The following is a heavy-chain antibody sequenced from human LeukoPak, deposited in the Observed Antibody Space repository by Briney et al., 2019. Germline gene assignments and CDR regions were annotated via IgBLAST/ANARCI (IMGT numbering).Heavy chain of an antibody. D-gene: IGHD6-19*01. CDR1: GFMFDDYG. J-gene: IGHJ5*02. Sequence: PGGSLRLSCAASGFMFDDYGRSWVRQAPGKGLEWVSGINWNGGRTGYADFVKGRFTISRDNAKNSLYLQMISLRGEDTGVYFCARGDGSGWFSRKWFDPWGQGTLVTVSS. V-gene: IGHV3-20*04. CDR2: INWNGGRT. CDR3: ARGDGSGWFSRKWFDP.